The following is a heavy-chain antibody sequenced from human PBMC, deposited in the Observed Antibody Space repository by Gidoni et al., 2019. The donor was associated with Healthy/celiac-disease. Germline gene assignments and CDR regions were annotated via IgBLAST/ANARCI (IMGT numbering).Heavy chain of an antibody. Sequence: QVQLQESGPGLVKPSETLSLTCTVSGGSISSYYWSWIRQPPGKGLEWIGYIYYSGSTNYNPSLKSRVTISVDTSKNQFSLKLSSVTAADTAVYYCARDLLRGVATDWGQGTLVTVSP. J-gene: IGHJ4*02. V-gene: IGHV4-59*01. CDR1: GGSISSYY. D-gene: IGHD5-12*01. CDR2: IYYSGST. CDR3: ARDLLRGVATD.